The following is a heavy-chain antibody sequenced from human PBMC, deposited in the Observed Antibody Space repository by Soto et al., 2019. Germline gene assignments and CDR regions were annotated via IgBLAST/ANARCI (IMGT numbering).Heavy chain of an antibody. J-gene: IGHJ6*02. V-gene: IGHV1-18*01. CDR3: ARARGCSGGSCYSSYYYYYGVDV. CDR1: GHTFTSYG. CDR2: IIAYNGNT. D-gene: IGHD2-15*01. Sequence: GASVKVSCKASGHTFTSYGISWVRQAPGQGLEWMGWIIAYNGNTNYAQKLQGRVTITADASTSTAYMEMSSLRSDDTAVYYCARARGCSGGSCYSSYYYYYGVDVWGQGTTVTVPS.